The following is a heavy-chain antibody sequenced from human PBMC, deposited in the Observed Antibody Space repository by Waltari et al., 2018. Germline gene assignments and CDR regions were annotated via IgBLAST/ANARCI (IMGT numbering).Heavy chain of an antibody. CDR1: GRSFRGYY. Sequence: QVQLQQWGAGLLKPSETLSLPCAVYGRSFRGYYWSWIRQPPGKGLKWIGESNHSGSTNSNPPLKSRVTISVDTSKNQCSLKLSSVTAADTAVYYCASRGGLRGYREYFDYWGQGTLVTVSS. CDR3: ASRGGLRGYREYFDY. J-gene: IGHJ4*02. D-gene: IGHD5-18*01. CDR2: SNHSGST. V-gene: IGHV4-34*01.